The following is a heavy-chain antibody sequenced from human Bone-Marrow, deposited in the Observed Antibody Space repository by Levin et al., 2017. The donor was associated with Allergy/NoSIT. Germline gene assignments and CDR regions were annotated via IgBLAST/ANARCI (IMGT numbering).Heavy chain of an antibody. V-gene: IGHV3-7*01. CDR3: ARVHSRGWVEIVDS. J-gene: IGHJ4*02. Sequence: GGSLRLSCVASGFTFSSHWMTWVRQAPGKGLEWVATIKKDGRDKKYVGSVKGRFTISRDNAKNSLFLQMNSLGVEDAGVYYCARVHSRGWVEIVDSWGQGTQVIVSS. CDR1: GFTFSSHW. CDR2: IKKDGRDK. D-gene: IGHD6-19*01.